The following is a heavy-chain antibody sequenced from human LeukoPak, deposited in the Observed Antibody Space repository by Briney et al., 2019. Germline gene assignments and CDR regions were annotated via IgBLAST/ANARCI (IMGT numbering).Heavy chain of an antibody. Sequence: PGRSLRLSCAASGFSFSSYAMHWVRQTPGEGLVWVAVISIDGRDKHYADSVKGRFTISRDNSKSTLYLQMNSLRAEDTAVYYCARDSAAAAVYYFDYWGRGTLVTVSS. CDR1: GFSFSSYA. V-gene: IGHV3-30*04. J-gene: IGHJ4*02. D-gene: IGHD6-13*01. CDR3: ARDSAAAAVYYFDY. CDR2: ISIDGRDK.